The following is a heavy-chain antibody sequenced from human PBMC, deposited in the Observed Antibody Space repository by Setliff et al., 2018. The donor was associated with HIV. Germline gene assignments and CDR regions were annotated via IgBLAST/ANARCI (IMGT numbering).Heavy chain of an antibody. Sequence: EASVQVSCKASCYIFTGYYIHWVRQAPGQGLEWMGRINPNNGDTNSAQKFQGRVTMTRDTSISTAYMELSRLRSDDTAVYYCARDRWVWGGSDSGYYYYFMDVWGKGTTGTVS. CDR3: ARDRWVWGGSDSGYYYYFMDV. CDR1: CYIFTGYY. D-gene: IGHD6-19*01. CDR2: INPNNGDT. V-gene: IGHV1-2*06. J-gene: IGHJ6*03.